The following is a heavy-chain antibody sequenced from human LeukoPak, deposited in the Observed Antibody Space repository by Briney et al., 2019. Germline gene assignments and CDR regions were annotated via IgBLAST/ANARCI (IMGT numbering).Heavy chain of an antibody. V-gene: IGHV4-39*07. CDR2: IYYSGST. Sequence: SETLSLTCTVSGGSISSSSYYWGWIRQPPGKGLEWIGSIYYSGSTYYNPSLKSRVTISVDTSKNQFSLKLSSVTAADTAVYYCASQNSSSWYAYYYYYMDVWGKGTTVTVSS. CDR3: ASQNSSSWYAYYYYYMDV. J-gene: IGHJ6*03. D-gene: IGHD6-13*01. CDR1: GGSISSSSYY.